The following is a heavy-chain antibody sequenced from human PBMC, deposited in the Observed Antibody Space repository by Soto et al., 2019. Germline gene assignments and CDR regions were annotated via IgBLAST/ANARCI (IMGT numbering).Heavy chain of an antibody. CDR2: IIPIFGTA. V-gene: IGHV1-69*13. D-gene: IGHD3-10*01. Sequence: ASVKVSCKASGGTFSSYAISWVRQAPGQGLEWMGGIIPIFGTANYAQKFQGRVTITADESTSTSYMELSSLRSEDTAVYHCAIGIVGDSGSYYSPSYYYYGMDVWGQGTTVTVSS. CDR3: AIGIVGDSGSYYSPSYYYYGMDV. J-gene: IGHJ6*02. CDR1: GGTFSSYA.